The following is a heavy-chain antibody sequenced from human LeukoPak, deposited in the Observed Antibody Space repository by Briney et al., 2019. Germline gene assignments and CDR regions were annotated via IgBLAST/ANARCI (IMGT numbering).Heavy chain of an antibody. J-gene: IGHJ4*02. Sequence: GGSLRLSCAVSGFTVSSNYMSWVRQAPGKGLEWASVIYSGGSTYYADSVKGRFTISRDNSRNTLYLQMNSLRAEDTAVYYCATTVERRSYWGQGTLATVSS. CDR2: IYSGGST. D-gene: IGHD1-1*01. CDR3: ATTVERRSY. V-gene: IGHV3-53*01. CDR1: GFTVSSNY.